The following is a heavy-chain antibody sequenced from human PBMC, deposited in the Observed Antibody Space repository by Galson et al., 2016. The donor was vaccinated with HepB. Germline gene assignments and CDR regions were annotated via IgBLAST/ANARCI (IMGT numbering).Heavy chain of an antibody. D-gene: IGHD1-26*01. Sequence: SETLSLTCTVSGGSISSSHYYCGWIRQPPGKGLEWIGNVYYSGSTYYNPSLKSRVTISVDTSKNQFSLKLTFVTAADTAVYYCATYLGGIVRASDYWGQGTLVTVSS. V-gene: IGHV4-39*01. CDR1: GGSISSSHYY. CDR3: ATYLGGIVRASDY. J-gene: IGHJ4*02. CDR2: VYYSGST.